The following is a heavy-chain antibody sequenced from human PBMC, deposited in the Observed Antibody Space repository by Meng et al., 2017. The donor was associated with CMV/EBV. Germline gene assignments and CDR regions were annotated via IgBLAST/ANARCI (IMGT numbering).Heavy chain of an antibody. CDR1: GYIFIGHY. CDR2: INPNSAGT. Sequence: QGRRVQSGVEVQKPGASLKVSCKASGYIFIGHYIHWVRQAPGQGLEWMGRINPNSAGTNYVEKFQGRVTTTRDTSNNIVYMELTSLTSDDTAVYYCTRSWIDSFTPDFDYWGQGTLVTVSS. D-gene: IGHD2-2*03. V-gene: IGHV1-2*02. J-gene: IGHJ4*02. CDR3: TRSWIDSFTPDFDY.